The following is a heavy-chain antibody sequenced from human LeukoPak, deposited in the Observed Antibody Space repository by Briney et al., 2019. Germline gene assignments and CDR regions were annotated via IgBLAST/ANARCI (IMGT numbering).Heavy chain of an antibody. CDR2: IDPYSGGT. D-gene: IGHD3-22*01. CDR1: EYTFNGYY. Sequence: ASVKVSCKTSEYTFNGYYIYWVRQAPGQGLEWMGWIDPYSGGTKYAQKFEGRVTLTRDTSTSTAFMELHTSRSDDTAVYYCARDPAAEQGRVGDDISGTEYWGQGTLVTVS. J-gene: IGHJ4*02. CDR3: ARDPAAEQGRVGDDISGTEY. V-gene: IGHV1-2*02.